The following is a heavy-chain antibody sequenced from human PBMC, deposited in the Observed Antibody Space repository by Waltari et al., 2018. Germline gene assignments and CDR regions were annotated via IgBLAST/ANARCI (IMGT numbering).Heavy chain of an antibody. D-gene: IGHD3-10*01. CDR1: GDSVTSGSYY. V-gene: IGHV4-39*01. Sequence: QLQLQESGPGLVKPSETLSLTCSVSGDSVTSGSYYWGWIRQPPRKGLEWIGIMYCRGSSYSNPSLKSRVTISVDTSKNQFSLKLSSVAAADTAVYYCARAFGSGSYAWFDSWGQGTLVTVSS. J-gene: IGHJ5*01. CDR3: ARAFGSGSYAWFDS. CDR2: MYCRGSS.